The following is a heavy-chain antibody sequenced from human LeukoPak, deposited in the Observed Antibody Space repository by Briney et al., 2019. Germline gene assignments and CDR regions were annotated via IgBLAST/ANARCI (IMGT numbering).Heavy chain of an antibody. Sequence: SETLSLTCTVSGGSISSYSWSWIRQPAGKGLEWIGYIYYSGSTNYNPSLKSRVTISVDTSKNQFSLKLSSVTAADTAVYYCARHSHYYDSSGYYFAGSVFDYWGQGTLVTVSS. D-gene: IGHD3-22*01. CDR2: IYYSGST. CDR1: GGSISSYS. V-gene: IGHV4-59*08. CDR3: ARHSHYYDSSGYYFAGSVFDY. J-gene: IGHJ4*02.